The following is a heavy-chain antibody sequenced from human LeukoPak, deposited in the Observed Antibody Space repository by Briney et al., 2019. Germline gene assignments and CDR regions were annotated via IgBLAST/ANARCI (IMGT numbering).Heavy chain of an antibody. CDR1: GYTLTNYG. V-gene: IGHV1-18*01. D-gene: IGHD3-10*01. Sequence: ASVTVSCKASGYTLTNYGISWVRQAPGQGLEWMGWISGYYGNANYAQKLHDRVTMTRDTFTNTAYMELRSLSCDDTAVYYCARTPRKFGERFDVFDVWGQGTMVTVSS. J-gene: IGHJ3*01. CDR2: ISGYYGNA. CDR3: ARTPRKFGERFDVFDV.